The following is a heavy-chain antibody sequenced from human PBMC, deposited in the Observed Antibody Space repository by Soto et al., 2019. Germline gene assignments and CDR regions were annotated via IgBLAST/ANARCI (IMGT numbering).Heavy chain of an antibody. Sequence: QVQLVQSGAEVKKPGASVKVSCKASGYTFTSYAMHWVRQAPGQRLEWMGWINAGNGNTKYSQKFQGRVTITRDTSASTGYMELSSLRSEGTAVYYCASDLQYSSSSSYAFDIWGQGTMVTVSS. D-gene: IGHD6-6*01. CDR3: ASDLQYSSSSSYAFDI. CDR1: GYTFTSYA. J-gene: IGHJ3*02. CDR2: INAGNGNT. V-gene: IGHV1-3*01.